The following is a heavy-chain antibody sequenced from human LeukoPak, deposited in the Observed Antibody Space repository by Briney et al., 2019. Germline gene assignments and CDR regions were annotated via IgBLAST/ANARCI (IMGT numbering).Heavy chain of an antibody. CDR1: GFIFSNAW. Sequence: PWVSLRLSCAASGFIFSNAWMSWVSQAPDKRLEWVGRNKSKTVGGATDYAAVVKGRFTISRDDSKNTLYLQMSSLKTEDTAVYYCTTGITMVRGVIHLIDYWGQGTLVTVSS. CDR3: TTGITMVRGVIHLIDY. CDR2: NKSKTVGGAT. D-gene: IGHD3-10*01. V-gene: IGHV3-15*01. J-gene: IGHJ4*02.